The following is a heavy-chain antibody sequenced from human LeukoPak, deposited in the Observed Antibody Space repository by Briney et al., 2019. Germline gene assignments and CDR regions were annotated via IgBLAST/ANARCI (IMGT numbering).Heavy chain of an antibody. CDR1: GGSFGGYY. Sequence: SETLSLTCAVYGGSFGGYYWSWIRQPPGKGLEWIGEINDSGSSNYIPSLKSRVTISVDRSKNQFSLWLNSVTAADTAGYYCTRDPRGPDYWGQGTLVTVSS. CDR2: INDSGSS. CDR3: TRDPRGPDY. V-gene: IGHV4-34*01. J-gene: IGHJ4*02.